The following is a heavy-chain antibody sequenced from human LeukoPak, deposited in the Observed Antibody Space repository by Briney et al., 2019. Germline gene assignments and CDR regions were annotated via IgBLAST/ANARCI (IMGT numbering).Heavy chain of an antibody. Sequence: PGGSLRLSCAASGFTFSSYSMNWVRQAPGKGLEWVSSISSSSSYIYYADSVKGRFTISRDNAKNSLYLQMNSLRAEDTAVYYCARGPRSQEWCMLWMGCPRWFDPWGQGTLVTVSS. CDR3: ARGPRSQEWCMLWMGCPRWFDP. V-gene: IGHV3-21*01. CDR2: ISSSSSYI. D-gene: IGHD2-8*01. CDR1: GFTFSSYS. J-gene: IGHJ5*02.